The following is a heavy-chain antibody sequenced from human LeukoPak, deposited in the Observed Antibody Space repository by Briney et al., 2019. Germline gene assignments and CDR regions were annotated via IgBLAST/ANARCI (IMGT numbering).Heavy chain of an antibody. CDR1: GYTFTGYY. Sequence: ASVKVSCKASGYTFTGYYMHWVRQAPGQGLEWMGWINPNSGGTNYAQEFQGRVTMTRDPSISTAYMELSRLRSDDTAVYYCARDHTGTSMRFDPWGQGTLVTVSS. CDR3: ARDHTGTSMRFDP. D-gene: IGHD1-1*01. V-gene: IGHV1-2*02. CDR2: INPNSGGT. J-gene: IGHJ5*02.